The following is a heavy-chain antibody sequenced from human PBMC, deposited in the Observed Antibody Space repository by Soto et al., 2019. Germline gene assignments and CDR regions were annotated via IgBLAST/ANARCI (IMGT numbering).Heavy chain of an antibody. CDR1: GFICSSYD. J-gene: IGHJ3*02. V-gene: IGHV3-23*01. CDR3: AKATATGGGAFDI. CDR2: ILVGGST. D-gene: IGHD2-8*02. Sequence: EVQMLESGGGLVQPGGSLRLSCAASGFICSSYDMSWVRQAPGKGLEWVSTILVGGSTHYEDSVKGRFTISRDRSKNTLYLQMNSLTAGDPAMYYCAKATATGGGAFDICGQGTMVTVSS.